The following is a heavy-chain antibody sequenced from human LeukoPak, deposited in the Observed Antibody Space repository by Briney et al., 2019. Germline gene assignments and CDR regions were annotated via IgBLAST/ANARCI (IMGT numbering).Heavy chain of an antibody. CDR1: GFTFGSYG. D-gene: IGHD3-9*01. J-gene: IGHJ4*02. CDR2: IYSSGDT. Sequence: GGSLRLSCAASGFTFGSYGMHWVRQAPGKGLEWVSVIYSSGDTYYADSVKGRFTISRDDSKNTLYLQMNSLRAEDTAVYYCARAYYDILTTDSWGQGTLVSVSS. CDR3: ARAYYDILTTDS. V-gene: IGHV3-66*01.